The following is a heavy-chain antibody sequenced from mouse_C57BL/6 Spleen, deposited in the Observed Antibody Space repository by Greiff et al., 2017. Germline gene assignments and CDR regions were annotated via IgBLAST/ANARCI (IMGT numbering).Heavy chain of an antibody. D-gene: IGHD2-5*01. Sequence: QVQLQQSGAELVMPGASVKLSCKASGYTFTSYWMHWVKQRPGQGLEWIGEIDPSDSYTNYNQKFKGKSTLTVDKSSSTAYMQLSSLTSEDSAVYYCARGDSNFDYWGQGTTLTVSS. CDR3: ARGDSNFDY. V-gene: IGHV1-69*01. CDR1: GYTFTSYW. J-gene: IGHJ2*01. CDR2: IDPSDSYT.